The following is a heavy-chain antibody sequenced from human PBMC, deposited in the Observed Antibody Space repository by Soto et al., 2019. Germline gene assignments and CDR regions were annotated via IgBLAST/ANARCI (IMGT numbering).Heavy chain of an antibody. CDR3: ARDPGVDPEDAFDI. CDR2: ISSSSSYI. CDR1: GFTFSSCS. V-gene: IGHV3-21*01. Sequence: PGGSLRLSCAASGFTFSSCSMNWVRQAQGKGLEWVSSISSSSSYIYYADSVKGRFTISRDNAKNSLYLQMDSLRAEDTAVYYCARDPGVDPEDAFDIWGQGTMVTVSS. J-gene: IGHJ3*02. D-gene: IGHD2-2*01.